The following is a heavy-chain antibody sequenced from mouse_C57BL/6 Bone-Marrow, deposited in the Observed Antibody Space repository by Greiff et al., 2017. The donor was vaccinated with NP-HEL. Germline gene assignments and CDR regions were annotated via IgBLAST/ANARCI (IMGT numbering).Heavy chain of an antibody. J-gene: IGHJ3*01. V-gene: IGHV1-55*01. CDR1: GYTFTSYW. Sequence: VKLQQPGAELVKPGASVKMSCKASGYTFTSYWITWVKQRPGQGLEWIGDIYPGSGSTNYNEKFKSKATLTVDTSSSTAYMQLSSLTSEDSAVYYCAREGSYYSNTWFAYWGQGTLVTVSA. CDR2: IYPGSGST. D-gene: IGHD2-5*01. CDR3: AREGSYYSNTWFAY.